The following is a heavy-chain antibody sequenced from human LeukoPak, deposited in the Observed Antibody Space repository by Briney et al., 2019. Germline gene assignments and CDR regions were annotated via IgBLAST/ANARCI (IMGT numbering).Heavy chain of an antibody. CDR3: AKPVLYYDILTGPVGYYFDY. D-gene: IGHD3-9*01. CDR1: GFTFSSYA. CDR2: ISGSGGST. V-gene: IGHV3-23*01. Sequence: GGSLRLSCAVSGFTFSSYAMSWVRQAPGKGLEWVSAISGSGGSTYYADSVEGRFTISRDNSKNSLYLQMNSLRAEDTAVYYCAKPVLYYDILTGPVGYYFDYWGQGTLVTVSS. J-gene: IGHJ4*02.